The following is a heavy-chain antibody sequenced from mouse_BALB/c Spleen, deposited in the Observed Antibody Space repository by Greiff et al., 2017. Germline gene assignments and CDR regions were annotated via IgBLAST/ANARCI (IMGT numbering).Heavy chain of an antibody. V-gene: IGHV5-17*02. D-gene: IGHD2-4*01. CDR3: ARSSRYDYGGGFAY. CDR2: ISSGSSTI. J-gene: IGHJ3*01. Sequence: EVKLVESGGGLVQPGGSRKLSCAASGFTFSSFGMHWVRQAPEKGLEWVAYISSGSSTIYYADTVKGRFTISRDNPKNTLFLQMTSLRSEDTAMYYCARSSRYDYGGGFAYWGQGTLVTVSA. CDR1: GFTFSSFG.